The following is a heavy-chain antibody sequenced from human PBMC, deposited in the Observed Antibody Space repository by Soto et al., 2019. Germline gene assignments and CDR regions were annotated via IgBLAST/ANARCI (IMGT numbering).Heavy chain of an antibody. CDR2: ISGSGGRT. J-gene: IGHJ5*02. CDR1: GFTFSSYD. Sequence: EVQLLESGGGLVQPGGSLRLSCAASGFTFSSYDMSWVRQAPGKGLEWASAISGSGGRTYYADSVKGRFTISGDNSKNTLYLRMDSLRAEDTAEYYCAKGWGSGSYFSRVGAWFDPWGQVTLVTVSS. D-gene: IGHD1-26*01. V-gene: IGHV3-23*01. CDR3: AKGWGSGSYFSRVGAWFDP.